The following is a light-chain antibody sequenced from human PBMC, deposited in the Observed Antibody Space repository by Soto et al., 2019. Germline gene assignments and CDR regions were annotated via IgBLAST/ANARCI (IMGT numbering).Light chain of an antibody. CDR2: NAS. Sequence: EIVLTQSPATLSLSPGERAILSCRASQSVSTFLAWFQQKPGQPPRLXXYNASNRTNGIPGRFSGSGSGTDLTLTISSLEPEDFAVYYCQQRGDWPPITFGQGTRLEIK. CDR1: QSVSTF. V-gene: IGKV3-11*01. J-gene: IGKJ5*01. CDR3: QQRGDWPPIT.